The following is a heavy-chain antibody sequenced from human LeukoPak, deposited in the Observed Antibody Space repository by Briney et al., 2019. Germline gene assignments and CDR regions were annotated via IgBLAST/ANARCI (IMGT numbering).Heavy chain of an antibody. V-gene: IGHV1-2*02. CDR2: INPNSGGT. J-gene: IGHJ4*02. Sequence: ASVKVSCKASGYTFTGYYMHWVRQPPGQGLEWMGWINPNSGGTNYAQTFQGRVTTTRDTSISTAYMELSRLRSDDTAVYYCAGDLTLAVARGGDPYFDYWGQGTLVTVSS. CDR1: GYTFTGYY. CDR3: AGDLTLAVARGGDPYFDY. D-gene: IGHD6-19*01.